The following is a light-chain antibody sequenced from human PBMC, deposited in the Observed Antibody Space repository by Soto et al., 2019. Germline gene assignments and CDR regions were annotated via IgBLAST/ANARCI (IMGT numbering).Light chain of an antibody. CDR3: QQFNNWPWT. CDR2: GAS. CDR1: QSVSSN. Sequence: EIVMTQSPATLSVSPGERASLSCRANQSVSSNLGWYQQKPGQAPRLLIYGASTRATGIPARFSGSGSGTEFTLTISSLQSEDFAVYYCQQFNNWPWTFGQGTKVEIK. V-gene: IGKV3-15*01. J-gene: IGKJ1*01.